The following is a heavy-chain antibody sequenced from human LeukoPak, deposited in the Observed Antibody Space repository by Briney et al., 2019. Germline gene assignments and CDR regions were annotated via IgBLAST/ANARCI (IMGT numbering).Heavy chain of an antibody. CDR2: ISTSGDST. CDR3: SRGRGSPYYFDC. V-gene: IGHV3-23*01. CDR1: GFTFSNYA. D-gene: IGHD1-26*01. J-gene: IGHJ4*02. Sequence: GESLRLSCAASGFTFSNYAMTWVRQAPGKGLEWVSSISTSGDSTAYAASVKGRFTISRDNSKNTLCLQLNSLRAEDTAVYYCSRGRGSPYYFDCWGQGTLVTVSS.